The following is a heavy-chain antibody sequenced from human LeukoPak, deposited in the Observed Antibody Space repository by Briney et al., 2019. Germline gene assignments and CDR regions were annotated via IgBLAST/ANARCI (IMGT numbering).Heavy chain of an antibody. CDR2: IYSGGST. V-gene: IGHV3-53*01. Sequence: GGSLRLSCAASGFTVSSNYMSWVRQAPGKGLEGGSVIYSGGSTYYADSVKGRFTISRDNSKNTLYLQMNSLRAEDTAVYYCARDTPTELRLGELSLYLGAFDIWGQGTMVTVSS. J-gene: IGHJ3*02. CDR3: ARDTPTELRLGELSLYLGAFDI. D-gene: IGHD3-16*02. CDR1: GFTVSSNY.